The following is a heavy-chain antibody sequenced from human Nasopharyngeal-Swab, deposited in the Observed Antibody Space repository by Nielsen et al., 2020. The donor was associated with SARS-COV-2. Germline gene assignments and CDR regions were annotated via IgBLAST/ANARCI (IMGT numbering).Heavy chain of an antibody. V-gene: IGHV2-5*02. Sequence: SGPTLVKPTQTLTLTCTFSGFSLSTSGVGVGWIRQPPGKALEWLARIDWDDDKRYSPSLKSRLTITKDTSKNQVVLTMTNMDPVDTATYYCAHRSYYYVSFDYWGQGTLVTVSS. CDR3: AHRSYYYVSFDY. D-gene: IGHD3-22*01. CDR1: GFSLSTSGVG. CDR2: IDWDDDK. J-gene: IGHJ4*02.